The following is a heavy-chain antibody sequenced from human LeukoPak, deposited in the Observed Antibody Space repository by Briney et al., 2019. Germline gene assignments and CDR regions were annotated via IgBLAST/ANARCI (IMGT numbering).Heavy chain of an antibody. V-gene: IGHV1-58*01. CDR3: AAEKGGYYDILTGYPPPYYYYGMDV. Sequence: SVKVSCKASGFTFTSSAVQWVRQARGQRLEWIGWIVVGSGNTNYAQKFQERVTITRDMSTSTAYMELSSLRSEDTAVYYCAAEKGGYYDILTGYPPPYYYYGMDVWGQGTTVTVSS. CDR1: GFTFTSSA. CDR2: IVVGSGNT. J-gene: IGHJ6*02. D-gene: IGHD3-9*01.